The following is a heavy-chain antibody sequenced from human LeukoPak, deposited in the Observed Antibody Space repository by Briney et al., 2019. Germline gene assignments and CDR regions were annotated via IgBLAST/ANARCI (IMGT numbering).Heavy chain of an antibody. CDR1: GYSISSGYY. Sequence: SETLSLTCTVSGYSISSGYYWGWIRQPPGKGLEWIGSIYHSGSTYYNPSLKSRVTISVDTSKNQFSLKLTSVTAADTAVYYCARDRISVSDPPNWFDPWGQGTLVIVSS. V-gene: IGHV4-38-2*02. CDR2: IYHSGST. J-gene: IGHJ5*02. CDR3: ARDRISVSDPPNWFDP. D-gene: IGHD6-19*01.